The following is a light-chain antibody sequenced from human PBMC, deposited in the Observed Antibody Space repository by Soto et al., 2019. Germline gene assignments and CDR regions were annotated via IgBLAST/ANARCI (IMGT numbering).Light chain of an antibody. V-gene: IGKV3-20*01. CDR2: DAS. J-gene: IGKJ1*01. Sequence: EIVMTHSPGTLSLSPWEIATLSCRASQSVSSYLAWYQQKPGQAPRLLISDASDRATGIPDRFSGSGSGTDFTLTISRLVPEDFAVYYCQQYEDSPVTFGQGTKVDIK. CDR1: QSVSSY. CDR3: QQYEDSPVT.